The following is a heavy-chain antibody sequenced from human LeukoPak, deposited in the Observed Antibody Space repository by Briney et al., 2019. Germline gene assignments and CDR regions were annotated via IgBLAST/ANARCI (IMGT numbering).Heavy chain of an antibody. CDR1: GGSISSYY. CDR3: ASSRRGGDCFDY. J-gene: IGHJ4*02. CDR2: IYYSGST. D-gene: IGHD2-21*02. V-gene: IGHV4-59*01. Sequence: PSETLSLTCTVSGGSISSYYWSWIRQPPGKGLEWIGYIYYSGSTNYNPSLKSRVTISVDTSKSQFSLKLSSVTAADTAVYYCASSRRGGDCFDYWGQGTLVTVSS.